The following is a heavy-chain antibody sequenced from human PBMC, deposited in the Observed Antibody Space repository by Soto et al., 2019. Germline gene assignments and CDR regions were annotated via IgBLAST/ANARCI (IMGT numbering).Heavy chain of an antibody. V-gene: IGHV3-64D*08. CDR2: ISSNGGST. J-gene: IGHJ4*02. Sequence: GGSLRLSCSASGFTFSSYAMHWVRQAPGKGLEYVSAISSNGGSTYYADSVKGRFTISRDNSKNTLYLQMSSLRAEDTAVYYCVKAGPGTAMVKKVVSLEYWGQGTLVTVSS. CDR3: VKAGPGTAMVKKVVSLEY. D-gene: IGHD5-18*01. CDR1: GFTFSSYA.